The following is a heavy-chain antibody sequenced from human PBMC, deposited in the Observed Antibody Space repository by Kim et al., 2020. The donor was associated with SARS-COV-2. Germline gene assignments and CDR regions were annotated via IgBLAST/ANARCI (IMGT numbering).Heavy chain of an antibody. Sequence: DAGKGRCTITRDKPKNTLYLQMNSLRAADTAVYYCAKGRSTSCYTDFDCWGQGTLVTVSS. V-gene: IGHV3-23*01. CDR3: AKGRSTSCYTDFDC. J-gene: IGHJ4*02. D-gene: IGHD2-2*02.